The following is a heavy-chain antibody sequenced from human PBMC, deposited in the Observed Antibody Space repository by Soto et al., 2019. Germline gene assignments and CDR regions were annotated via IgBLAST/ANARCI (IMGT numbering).Heavy chain of an antibody. CDR1: GDSISSGGHY. Sequence: QVQLQESGPGLVKPSQTLSLTCAVSGDSISSGGHYWSWIRQPPDKGLEWIGYVYYISNTYYNPSVESRLTVSVDTSKIHFSLTLRSVTAADSAVYFCARGFCSGGACYGRVPFDYWGPGIPVSVSS. J-gene: IGHJ4*02. CDR3: ARGFCSGGACYGRVPFDY. D-gene: IGHD2-21*01. V-gene: IGHV4-31*11. CDR2: VYYISNT.